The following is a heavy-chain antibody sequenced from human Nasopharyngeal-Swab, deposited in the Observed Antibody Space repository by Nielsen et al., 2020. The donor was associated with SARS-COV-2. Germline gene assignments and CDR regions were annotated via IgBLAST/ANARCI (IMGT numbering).Heavy chain of an antibody. D-gene: IGHD2-2*01. CDR3: ARGYQLIRGFDY. Sequence: WIRQPPGKALEWLALVHCDDEKRYSPSLKSRLTITKDTSKNQVVLTMTNVDPVDTATYYCARGYQLIRGFDYWGQGTLVTVSS. CDR2: VHCDDEK. J-gene: IGHJ4*02. V-gene: IGHV2-5*02.